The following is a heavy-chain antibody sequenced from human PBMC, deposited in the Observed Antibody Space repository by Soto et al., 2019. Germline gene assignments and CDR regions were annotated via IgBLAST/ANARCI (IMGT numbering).Heavy chain of an antibody. Sequence: PSETLSLTCTVSGGSISSGGYYWSWIRQHPGKGLEWIGYIYYSGSTYYNPSLKSRVTISVYTSKNQFSLKLSSVTAADTAVYYCARVGGTGTTFRDDAFDIWGQGTMVTVSS. CDR3: ARVGGTGTTFRDDAFDI. D-gene: IGHD1-1*01. CDR2: IYYSGST. V-gene: IGHV4-31*03. CDR1: GGSISSGGYY. J-gene: IGHJ3*02.